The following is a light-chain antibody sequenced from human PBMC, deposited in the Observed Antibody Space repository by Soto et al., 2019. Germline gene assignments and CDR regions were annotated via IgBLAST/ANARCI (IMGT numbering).Light chain of an antibody. CDR3: QQYNNYSST. J-gene: IGKJ1*01. CDR2: KAS. V-gene: IGKV1-5*03. CDR1: QSISTW. Sequence: DIQMTQSPSTLSASVGDRVTITCRASQSISTWLAWYQQKPGKAPNLLIYKASSLESGVPSRFSGSGSGTEFTLTITSLQPDDFATYYCQQYNNYSSTFGQGTKVEIK.